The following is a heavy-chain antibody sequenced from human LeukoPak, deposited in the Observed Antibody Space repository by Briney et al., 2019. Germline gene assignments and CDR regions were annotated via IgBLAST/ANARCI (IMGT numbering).Heavy chain of an antibody. CDR3: AREPDLLGWLWAFDI. J-gene: IGHJ3*02. V-gene: IGHV4-30-4*01. D-gene: IGHD3-22*01. Sequence: SETLSLTCTVSGGPISSGDYYWSWIRQPPGKGLEWIGYIYYSGSTYYNPSLKSRVTISVDTSKNQFSLKLSSVTAADTAVYYCAREPDLLGWLWAFDIWGQGTMVTVSS. CDR2: IYYSGST. CDR1: GGPISSGDYY.